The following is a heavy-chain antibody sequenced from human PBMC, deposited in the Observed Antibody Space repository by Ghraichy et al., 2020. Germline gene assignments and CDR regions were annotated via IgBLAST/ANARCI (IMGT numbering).Heavy chain of an antibody. Sequence: GESLRLSCAASGFTFSSYAMSWVRQAPGKGLEWVSAISGSGGSTYYADSVKGRFTISRDNSKNTLYLQMNSLRAEDTAVYYCANTGYCSSTSCYTRFDYWGQGTLVTVSS. J-gene: IGHJ4*02. D-gene: IGHD2-2*02. CDR3: ANTGYCSSTSCYTRFDY. V-gene: IGHV3-23*01. CDR1: GFTFSSYA. CDR2: ISGSGGST.